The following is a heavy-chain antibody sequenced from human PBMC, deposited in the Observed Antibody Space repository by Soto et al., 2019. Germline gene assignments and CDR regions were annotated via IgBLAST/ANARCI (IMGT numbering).Heavy chain of an antibody. J-gene: IGHJ4*02. D-gene: IGHD2-15*01. CDR3: ARVPSSSGRAHFDY. V-gene: IGHV3-30-3*01. CDR2: ISYDGSNK. Sequence: GGSLRLSCAASGFTFSSYAMHRVRQAPGKGLEWVAVISYDGSNKYYADSVKGRFTISRDNSKNTLYLQMNSLRAEDTAVYYCARVPSSSGRAHFDYWGQGTLVTVSS. CDR1: GFTFSSYA.